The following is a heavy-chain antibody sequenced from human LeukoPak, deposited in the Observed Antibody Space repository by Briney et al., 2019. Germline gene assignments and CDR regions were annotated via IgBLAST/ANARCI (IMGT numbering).Heavy chain of an antibody. CDR3: ARGRHYYDSSGYLPFDY. CDR1: GGSFSGYY. V-gene: IGHV4-34*01. Sequence: SETLSLTCAVYGGSFSGYYWGWIRQFPGKGLEWIASINYSGNSDYNPSLKSRVTISVDTSKNQFSLKLSSVTAADTAVYYCARGRHYYDSSGYLPFDYWGQGTLVTVSS. J-gene: IGHJ4*02. CDR2: INYSGNS. D-gene: IGHD3-22*01.